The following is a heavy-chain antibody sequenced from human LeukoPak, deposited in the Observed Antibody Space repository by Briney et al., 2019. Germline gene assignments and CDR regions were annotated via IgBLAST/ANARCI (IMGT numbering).Heavy chain of an antibody. CDR3: ASGYDSSGYYYAIDY. D-gene: IGHD3-22*01. CDR1: GYTFTAYY. J-gene: IGHJ4*02. V-gene: IGHV1-2*06. Sequence: ASVKVSCKASGYTFTAYYIHWVRQTPGQGLEWMGRINPNSGDTNYAQKLQGRVTMTRDTSTSTAYMELSRLRSEDTAVYYCASGYDSSGYYYAIDYWGQGTLVTVSS. CDR2: INPNSGDT.